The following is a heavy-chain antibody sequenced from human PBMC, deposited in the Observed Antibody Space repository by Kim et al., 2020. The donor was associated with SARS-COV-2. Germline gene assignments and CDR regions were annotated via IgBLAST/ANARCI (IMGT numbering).Heavy chain of an antibody. J-gene: IGHJ3*02. CDR3: AKDLSSRTYDTLQMAAFDI. CDR1: GFTFDDYA. Sequence: GGSLRLSCAASGFTFDDYAMHWVRQAPGKGLEWVSGISWNSGSIGYADSVKGRFTISRDNAKNSLYLQMNSLRAEDTALYYCAKDLSSRTYDTLQMAAFDIWGQGTMVTVSS. CDR2: ISWNSGSI. V-gene: IGHV3-9*01. D-gene: IGHD3-3*01.